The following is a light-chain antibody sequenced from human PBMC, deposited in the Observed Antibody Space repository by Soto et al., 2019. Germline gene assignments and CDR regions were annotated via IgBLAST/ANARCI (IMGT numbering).Light chain of an antibody. CDR2: EVS. Sequence: SVLTQPASVSGSPGQSITISCTGTINDVGGYNYVSWYQQHPGKAPKLIIYEVSNRPSGVSDRFSGSKSGNTASLTISGLQAEDEADYYCSSYTSISLYVFGGGTKVTVL. CDR1: INDVGGYNY. V-gene: IGLV2-14*01. J-gene: IGLJ1*01. CDR3: SSYTSISLYV.